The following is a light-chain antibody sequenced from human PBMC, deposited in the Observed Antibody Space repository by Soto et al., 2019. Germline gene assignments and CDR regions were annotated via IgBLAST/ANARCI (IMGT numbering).Light chain of an antibody. CDR3: QQYAGSPRT. J-gene: IGKJ2*01. Sequence: EIVLTQSPGTLSLSPGERATLSCRASQTITNNYLAWYQQKPDQAPRLLFYGASSRATGIPDRFSGSGSGTDFTLTISRLESEDFAVYYCQQYAGSPRTFGQGTRWISN. CDR2: GAS. CDR1: QTITNNY. V-gene: IGKV3-20*01.